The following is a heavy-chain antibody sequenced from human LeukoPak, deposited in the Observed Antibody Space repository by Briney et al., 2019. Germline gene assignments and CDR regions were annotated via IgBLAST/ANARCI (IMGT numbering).Heavy chain of an antibody. Sequence: GGSLRLSCAASGFTFSSYTMNWDRQAPGKGLEWVSSISTSSRYIYYADSVKGRFTISRDNAKTSLYLQMNSLRAEDTAVYYCAPLGVLISGYRAFDIWGQGTMVTVSS. CDR1: GFTFSSYT. CDR3: APLGVLISGYRAFDI. D-gene: IGHD3-3*01. V-gene: IGHV3-21*01. CDR2: ISTSSRYI. J-gene: IGHJ3*02.